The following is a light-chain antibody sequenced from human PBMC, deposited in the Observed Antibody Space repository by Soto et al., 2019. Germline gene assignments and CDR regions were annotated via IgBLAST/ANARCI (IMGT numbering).Light chain of an antibody. V-gene: IGKV3-20*01. J-gene: IGKJ2*01. CDR2: GAS. CDR1: QTFIITY. Sequence: EIVLTQSPGTLSLSPGERATLSCRASQTFIITYLAWYQQKPGQPPRLLIYGASSRATGVPDRFSGSGSGTDFTLTISRLEPDDFAVYFCQQYGTSPGTFGQGTKWIS. CDR3: QQYGTSPGT.